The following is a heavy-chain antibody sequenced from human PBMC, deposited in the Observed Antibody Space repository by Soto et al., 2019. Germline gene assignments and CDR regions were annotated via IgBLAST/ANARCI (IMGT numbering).Heavy chain of an antibody. CDR1: GFTFSSYA. CDR3: AKDKEHSNYYYYYYYMDV. D-gene: IGHD4-4*01. Sequence: GGSLRLSCAASGFTFSSYAMSWVRQAPGKGLEWVSAISGSGGSTYYADSVKGRFTISRDNSKNTLYLQMNSLRAEDTAVYYCAKDKEHSNYYYYYYYMDVWGKGTTVTVSS. V-gene: IGHV3-23*01. J-gene: IGHJ6*03. CDR2: ISGSGGST.